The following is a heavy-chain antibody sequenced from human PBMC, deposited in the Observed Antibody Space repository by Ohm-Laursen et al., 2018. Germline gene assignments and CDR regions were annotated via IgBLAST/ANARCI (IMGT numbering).Heavy chain of an antibody. D-gene: IGHD6-6*01. J-gene: IGHJ4*02. CDR1: GFSLSNARMG. CDR2: IFSNDEK. Sequence: TQTLTLTCTVSGFSLSNARMGVSWIRQPPGKALEWLAHIFSNDEKSYSTSLKSRLTISKDTSKSQVVLTMTNMDPVDTATYYCARIPPEYSSSEYYFDYWGQGTLVTVSS. V-gene: IGHV2-26*01. CDR3: ARIPPEYSSSEYYFDY.